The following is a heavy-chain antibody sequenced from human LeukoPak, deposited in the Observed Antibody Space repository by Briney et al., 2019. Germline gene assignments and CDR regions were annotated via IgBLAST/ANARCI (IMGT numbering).Heavy chain of an antibody. V-gene: IGHV4-59*01. Sequence: SETLSLTCTVSGGSISSYYWSWIRQPPGKGLEWIGYIYYSGSTNYNPSLKSRVTISVDTSKNQFSLKLSSVTAADTAVYYCARHLNYDFWSGYYPSGWFDPWGQGTLVTVSS. CDR2: IYYSGST. J-gene: IGHJ5*02. D-gene: IGHD3-3*01. CDR1: GGSISSYY. CDR3: ARHLNYDFWSGYYPSGWFDP.